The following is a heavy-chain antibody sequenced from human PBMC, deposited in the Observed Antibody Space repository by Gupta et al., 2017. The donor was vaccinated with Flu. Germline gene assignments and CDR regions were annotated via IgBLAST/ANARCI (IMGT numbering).Heavy chain of an antibody. V-gene: IGHV1-8*01. Sequence: QVQLVQSGAEVKKPGASVKVSCKASGYTFTSYDINWVRQATGQGLEWMGWMNPNSGNTGYAQKFQGRVTMTRNTSISTAYMELSSLRSEDTAVYYCWVVYAIGYYYYGMDVWGQGTTVTVSS. CDR1: GYTFTSYD. J-gene: IGHJ6*02. CDR3: WVVYAIGYYYYGMDV. CDR2: MNPNSGNT. D-gene: IGHD2-8*02.